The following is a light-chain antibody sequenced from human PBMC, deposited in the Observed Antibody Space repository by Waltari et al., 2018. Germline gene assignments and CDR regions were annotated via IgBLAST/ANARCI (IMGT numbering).Light chain of an antibody. CDR1: NNDIGSYNH. CDR2: EVN. CDR3: TSYGGDNNIVI. Sequence: QSALTQPPSASGSPGQSVTISCIGTNNDIGSYNHVSWYQQHPGKAPKFIIFEVNSRPSGVPDLFSGSKSGNTASLTVSGLQAEDEADYYCTSYGGDNNIVIFGGGTKLTVL. V-gene: IGLV2-8*01. J-gene: IGLJ2*01.